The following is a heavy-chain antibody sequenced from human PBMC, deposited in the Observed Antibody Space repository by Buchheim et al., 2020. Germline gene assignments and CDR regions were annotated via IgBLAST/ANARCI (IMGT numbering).Heavy chain of an antibody. CDR2: ITSSGGYT. V-gene: IGHV3-23*01. D-gene: IGHD2-2*01. J-gene: IGHJ5*02. CDR1: GFTFNTYA. Sequence: EVQLLESGGGLVQPGGSLRLSCAASGFTFNTYAMSWVRQAPGKGLEWVSGITSSGGYTLYADSVKGRFPISRDNFKNTLSLQMNSLRDEDTALYYCAKDVRYCSNNRCDSWGQG. CDR3: AKDVRYCSNNRCDS.